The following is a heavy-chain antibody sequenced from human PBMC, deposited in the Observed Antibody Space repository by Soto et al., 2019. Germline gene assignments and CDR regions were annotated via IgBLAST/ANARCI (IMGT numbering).Heavy chain of an antibody. J-gene: IGHJ4*02. CDR3: ARVDDSSGYYLDY. D-gene: IGHD3-22*01. V-gene: IGHV3-72*01. Sequence: EVQLVESGGGLVQPGGSLRLSCAASGFTFSDHYMDWVRQAPGKGLEWVGRTRNKANSYTTEYAASVKGRFTISRDDSQNSLYLQMNSVKSYDAAVYYCARVDDSSGYYLDYWGQGTLVTVSS. CDR2: TRNKANSYTT. CDR1: GFTFSDHY.